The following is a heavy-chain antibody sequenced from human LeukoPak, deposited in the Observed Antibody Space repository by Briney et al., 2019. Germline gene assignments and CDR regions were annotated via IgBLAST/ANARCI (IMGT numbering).Heavy chain of an antibody. CDR1: GGSISSSSYY. CDR3: ARHYYDSSGYYHFDY. V-gene: IGHV4-39*01. D-gene: IGHD3-22*01. CDR2: IYYSGST. Sequence: SGTLSLTCTVSGGSISSSSYYWGWIRQPPGKGLEWIGSIYYSGSTYYNPSLKSRVTISVDTSKNQFSLKLSSVTAADTAVYYCARHYYDSSGYYHFDYWGQGTLVTVSS. J-gene: IGHJ4*02.